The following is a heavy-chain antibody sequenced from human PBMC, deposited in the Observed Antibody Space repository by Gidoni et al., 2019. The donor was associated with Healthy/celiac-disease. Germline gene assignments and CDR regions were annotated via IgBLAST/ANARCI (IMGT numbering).Heavy chain of an antibody. CDR2: ISGSGGST. D-gene: IGHD6-6*01. V-gene: IGHV3-23*01. CDR3: AKDDWGYSSSSKYYYYGMDV. Sequence: EVQLLESGGGLVQPGGSLRLSCAASGFTFSSYAMSWVRQAPGKGLEWVSAISGSGGSTYYADSVKGRFTISRDNSKNTLYLQMNSLRAEDTAVYYCAKDDWGYSSSSKYYYYGMDVWGQGTTVTVSS. J-gene: IGHJ6*02. CDR1: GFTFSSYA.